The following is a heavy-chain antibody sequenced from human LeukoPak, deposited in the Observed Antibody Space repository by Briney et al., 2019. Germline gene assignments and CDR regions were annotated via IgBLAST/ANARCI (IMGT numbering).Heavy chain of an antibody. CDR2: ISSISGSI. V-gene: IGHV3-9*01. J-gene: IGHJ4*02. CDR1: GFTFDDYA. D-gene: IGHD3-16*01. CDR3: AKAQSHGLFDY. Sequence: ALRLSCAASGFTFDDYAMHWVRQAPGKGLEWVSAISSISGSIDYADSVKGRFTISRDNAKNSLYLQMNSLRAEDTALYYCAKAQSHGLFDYWGQGTLVTVSS.